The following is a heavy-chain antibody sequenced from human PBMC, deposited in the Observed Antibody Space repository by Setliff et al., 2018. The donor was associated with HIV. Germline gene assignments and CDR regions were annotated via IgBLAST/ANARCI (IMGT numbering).Heavy chain of an antibody. V-gene: IGHV1-69*13. CDR1: GGIFSSYA. Sequence: ASVKVSCKASGGIFSSYALSWVRQAPGQGLEWMGGIIPILGSIDHAQKFQDRLALTADESTGTAYMELSSLRFEDTAMSYCARLSGDNSGQPYYYYMDVWGKGTTVTVSS. CDR2: IIPILGSI. CDR3: ARLSGDNSGQPYYYYMDV. D-gene: IGHD3-22*01. J-gene: IGHJ6*03.